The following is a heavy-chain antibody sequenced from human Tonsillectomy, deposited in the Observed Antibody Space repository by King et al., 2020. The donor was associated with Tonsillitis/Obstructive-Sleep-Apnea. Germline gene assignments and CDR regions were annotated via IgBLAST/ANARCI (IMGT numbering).Heavy chain of an antibody. CDR3: VAYYYYYGMDV. CDR1: GGSFSGYY. Sequence: HVQLQQWGAGLLKPSETLSLTCTVYGGSFSGYYWSWIRQPPGKGLEWIGEINHSGSTNYNPSLKSRVTISVDTSKNQFSLKLSFVTAADTAVYYCVAYYYYYGMDVWGQGTTVTVSS. J-gene: IGHJ6*02. CDR2: INHSGST. V-gene: IGHV4-34*01.